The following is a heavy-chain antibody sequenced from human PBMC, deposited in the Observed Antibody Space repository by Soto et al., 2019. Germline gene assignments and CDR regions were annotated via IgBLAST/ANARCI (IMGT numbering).Heavy chain of an antibody. Sequence: EVQLVESGGGLVKPGGSLRLSCAASGFTFSSYSMNWVRQAPGKGLAWVSSISSSSSYIYYADSVKGRFTISRDNAKNSLYLQMNSLRAEDTAVYYCARSMGGWGNYWGQGTLVTVSS. J-gene: IGHJ4*02. CDR3: ARSMGGWGNY. V-gene: IGHV3-21*01. D-gene: IGHD3-10*01. CDR2: ISSSSSYI. CDR1: GFTFSSYS.